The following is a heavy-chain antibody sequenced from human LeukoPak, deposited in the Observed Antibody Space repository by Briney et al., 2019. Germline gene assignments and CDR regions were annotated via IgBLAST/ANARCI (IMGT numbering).Heavy chain of an antibody. Sequence: SETLSLTCTVSGGSIGSYYWSWLRQPAGKGLEWIGRIYSSGSTKYNPSLKSRVTMSVDTSKNQFALKLSSVTAADTAVYYGARDKTGDYGDLNWFDPWGQGTLVTVSS. J-gene: IGHJ5*02. D-gene: IGHD4-17*01. CDR1: GGSIGSYY. V-gene: IGHV4-4*07. CDR3: ARDKTGDYGDLNWFDP. CDR2: IYSSGST.